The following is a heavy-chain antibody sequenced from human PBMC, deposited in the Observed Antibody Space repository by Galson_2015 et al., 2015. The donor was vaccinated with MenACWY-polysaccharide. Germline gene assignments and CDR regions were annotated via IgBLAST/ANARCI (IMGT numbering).Heavy chain of an antibody. J-gene: IGHJ5*02. Sequence: ETLSLTCTVSGASISSSGYYWGWIRQPPGKGLEWIGSIFYSGDTYYNPSLKSRVTISVDTPNNQFSLKLNSVTAADTAVYYCARGGRAVSNRNWFDPWGQGTLVTVSS. V-gene: IGHV4-39*07. CDR3: ARGGRAVSNRNWFDP. CDR2: IFYSGDT. D-gene: IGHD3-16*01. CDR1: GASISSSGYY.